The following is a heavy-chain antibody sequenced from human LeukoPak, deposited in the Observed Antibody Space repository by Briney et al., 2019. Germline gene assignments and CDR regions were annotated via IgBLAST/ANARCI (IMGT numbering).Heavy chain of an antibody. J-gene: IGHJ5*01. V-gene: IGHV3-64D*06. CDR3: VKVLGSLYYYDS. D-gene: IGHD3-22*01. CDR2: ISDTGGST. Sequence: GGSLRLSCSASGFTFSNYAMHWVRQAPGQGLEYVSAISDTGGSTFYADSVKGRFTLSRDNSKNTLYLQMSSLRAEDTAVYYCVKVLGSLYYYDSWGQGTLVTVSS. CDR1: GFTFSNYA.